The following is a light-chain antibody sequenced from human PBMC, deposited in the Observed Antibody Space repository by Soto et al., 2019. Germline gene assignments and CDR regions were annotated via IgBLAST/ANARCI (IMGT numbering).Light chain of an antibody. CDR2: ELT. CDR1: SSDIGGYDY. J-gene: IGLJ2*01. V-gene: IGLV2-8*01. CDR3: SSHAGSNNVI. Sequence: QSALTQPPSASGSPGQSVTISCTGTSSDIGGYDYVSWFQHHPGRAPKLMIYELTKRPSGVPDRFSGSRSGNTASLTVSGLQAEDEADYYCSSHAGSNNVIFGGGTKVTVL.